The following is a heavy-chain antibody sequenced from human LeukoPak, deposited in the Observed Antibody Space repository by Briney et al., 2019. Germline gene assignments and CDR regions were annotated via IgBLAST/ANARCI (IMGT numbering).Heavy chain of an antibody. J-gene: IGHJ4*02. CDR1: GGSISSYY. D-gene: IGHD3-3*01. V-gene: IGHV4-59*01. Sequence: SETLSLTCTVSGGSISSYYWSWIRQPPGKGLEWIGYIYYSGYTNYNPSLKSRVTISVDTSKNQVSLKLSSVTAADTAVYYCARNDFWSGCDYWGQGTLVTVSS. CDR2: IYYSGYT. CDR3: ARNDFWSGCDY.